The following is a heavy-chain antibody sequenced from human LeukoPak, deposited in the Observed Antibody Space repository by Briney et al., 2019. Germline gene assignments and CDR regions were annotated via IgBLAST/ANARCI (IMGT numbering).Heavy chain of an antibody. CDR1: GFTFSSYG. J-gene: IGHJ1*01. D-gene: IGHD6-19*01. V-gene: IGHV3-30*02. Sequence: GGSLRLSCAASGFTFSSYGMHWVRQAPGKGLEWVAFIRYDGSNKYYADYVKGRFTISRDNSKNTLYLQMNSLRAEDTAVYYCARGGKIALAGTRSPQYFQHWGQGTLVTVSS. CDR2: IRYDGSNK. CDR3: ARGGKIALAGTRSPQYFQH.